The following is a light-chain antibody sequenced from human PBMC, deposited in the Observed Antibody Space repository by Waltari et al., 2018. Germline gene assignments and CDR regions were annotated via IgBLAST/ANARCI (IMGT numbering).Light chain of an antibody. CDR1: QSVSSSY. V-gene: IGKV3-20*01. Sequence: EILLTQSPGTLSLSPGERATLSCRASQSVSSSYLAWYQQKPGQAPRLLIYGASSRATGIPDRFSGSGSGTDFTLTISRLEPEDFAVYYFQQYGSSPPFTFGPGTKVDIK. J-gene: IGKJ3*01. CDR3: QQYGSSPPFT. CDR2: GAS.